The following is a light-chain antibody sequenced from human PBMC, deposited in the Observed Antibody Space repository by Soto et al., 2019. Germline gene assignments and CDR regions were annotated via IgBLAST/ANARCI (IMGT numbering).Light chain of an antibody. J-gene: IGKJ4*01. CDR2: AAS. CDR1: QGISSS. V-gene: IGKV1-9*01. Sequence: DIPLTQSPSFVSASVGDRVTITCRASQGISSSLAWYQQKPGTAPKLLIYAASSLQSGVPSTFSGSGSGTEFTLTISSLQPEDFATYYCQQLKSYPLTFGGGTKVEI. CDR3: QQLKSYPLT.